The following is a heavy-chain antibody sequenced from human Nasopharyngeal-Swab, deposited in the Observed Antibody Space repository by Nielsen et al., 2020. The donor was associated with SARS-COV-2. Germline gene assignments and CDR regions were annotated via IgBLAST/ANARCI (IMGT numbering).Heavy chain of an antibody. J-gene: IGHJ6*02. CDR3: ATGSPYGSGSYHYYYYYGMDV. D-gene: IGHD3-10*01. V-gene: IGHV1-24*01. Sequence: ASVQVSCKVSGYTLTDLSMHWVRQAPGKGLEWMGGFDPEDGETIYAQKFQGRVTMTEDTSTDTAYMELSSLRSEDTAVYYCATGSPYGSGSYHYYYYYGMDVWGQGTTVTVSS. CDR2: FDPEDGET. CDR1: GYTLTDLS.